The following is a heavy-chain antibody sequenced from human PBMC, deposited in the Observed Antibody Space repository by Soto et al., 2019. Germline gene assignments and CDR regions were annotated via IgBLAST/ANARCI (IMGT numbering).Heavy chain of an antibody. CDR3: ARDRGYSSGYNPNWFDP. CDR2: IIPIFGTA. V-gene: IGHV1-69*13. J-gene: IGHJ5*02. Sequence: SVKVSCKASGGTFTNYAITWVRQAPGQGLEWMGGIIPIFGTANYAQKFQARVTITADESTSTAYMELSSLRSEDTAVYYCARDRGYSSGYNPNWFDPWGKRTLVTVAS. D-gene: IGHD3-22*01. CDR1: GGTFTNYA.